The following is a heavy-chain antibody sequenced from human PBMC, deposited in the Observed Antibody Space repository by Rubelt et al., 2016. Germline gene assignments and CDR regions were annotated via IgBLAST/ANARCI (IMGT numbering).Heavy chain of an antibody. Sequence: VQLVESGGGLVKPGGSLRLSCAASGFTFSSYSMNWVRQAPGKGLEWVSSISSSYIFYADSVKGRFTISRDNAKNSLYLQMNSLRAEDTAVYYCARGSSSDKDYWGQGTLVTVSS. J-gene: IGHJ4*02. D-gene: IGHD6-6*01. CDR2: ISSSYI. CDR3: ARGSSSDKDY. V-gene: IGHV3-21*01. CDR1: GFTFSSYS.